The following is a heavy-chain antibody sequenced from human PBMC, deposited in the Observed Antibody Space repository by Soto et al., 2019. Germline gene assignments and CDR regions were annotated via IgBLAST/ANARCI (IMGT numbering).Heavy chain of an antibody. CDR1: GFTFSSYG. CDR2: IWYDGSNK. V-gene: IGHV3-33*06. J-gene: IGHJ4*02. D-gene: IGHD1-1*01. Sequence: GGSLRLSCAASGFTFSSYGMHWVRQAPGKGLEWVAVIWYDGSNKYYADSVKGRFTISRDNSKNTLYLQMNSLRAEDTAVYYCAKGAVPKTPVPLFDYWGQGTLVTVSS. CDR3: AKGAVPKTPVPLFDY.